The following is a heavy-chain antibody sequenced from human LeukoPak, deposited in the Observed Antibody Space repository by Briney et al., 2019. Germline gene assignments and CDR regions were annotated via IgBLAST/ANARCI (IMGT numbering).Heavy chain of an antibody. D-gene: IGHD3-16*01. Sequence: GALRLSCVASGFPFDRYWMSWVRQAPGKGLEWVANIKHDGSEKNFVDSVKGRFTISRVNAENSLFLQMNSLRADDTAVYFCARQPIYEAYFDFWGQGTLVTVSS. CDR2: IKHDGSEK. V-gene: IGHV3-7*01. CDR3: ARQPIYEAYFDF. CDR1: GFPFDRYW. J-gene: IGHJ4*02.